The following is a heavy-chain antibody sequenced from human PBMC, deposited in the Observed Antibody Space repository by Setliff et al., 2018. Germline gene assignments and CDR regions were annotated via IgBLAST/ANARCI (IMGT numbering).Heavy chain of an antibody. D-gene: IGHD6-13*01. CDR1: GASITTYY. V-gene: IGHV4-59*01. CDR2: IDNRGTT. Sequence: SETLSLTCSVSGASITTYYWHWIRQPPGKGLEWIGFIDNRGTTNYNPALKSRVTISTDASKNHFALTLTSMTAADTAVYYCARDPLAASGTIYYGLDVWGQGTTGTVSS. CDR3: ARDPLAASGTIYYGLDV. J-gene: IGHJ6*02.